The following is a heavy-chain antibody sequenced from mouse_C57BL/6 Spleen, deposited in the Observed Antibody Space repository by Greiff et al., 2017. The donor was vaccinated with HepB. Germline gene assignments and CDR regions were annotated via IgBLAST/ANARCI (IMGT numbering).Heavy chain of an antibody. CDR1: GFTFSSYA. CDR2: ISSGGDYI. Sequence: DVHLVESGEGLVKPGGSLKLSCAASGFTFSSYAMSWVRQTPEKRLEWVAYISSGGDYIYYADTVKGRFTISRDNARNPLYLQMSSLKSEDTAMYYCTRDGYDGGFAYWGQGTLVTVSA. V-gene: IGHV5-9-1*02. D-gene: IGHD2-2*01. CDR3: TRDGYDGGFAY. J-gene: IGHJ3*01.